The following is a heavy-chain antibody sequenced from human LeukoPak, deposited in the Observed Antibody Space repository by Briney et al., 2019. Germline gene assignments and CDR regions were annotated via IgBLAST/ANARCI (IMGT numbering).Heavy chain of an antibody. J-gene: IGHJ3*01. D-gene: IGHD5-18*01. CDR1: GFKFSSYS. CDR2: ISGTSNRT. Sequence: GGSLRLSCEASGFKFSSYSMNWVRQAPGKGPEWVSCISGTSNRTYYTESVKGRFTGSRDNAKNSLFLQMDGLRVEDTAIYYCARDLSVTSLYIDAFDVWGHGTMVTVSS. V-gene: IGHV3-48*01. CDR3: ARDLSVTSLYIDAFDV.